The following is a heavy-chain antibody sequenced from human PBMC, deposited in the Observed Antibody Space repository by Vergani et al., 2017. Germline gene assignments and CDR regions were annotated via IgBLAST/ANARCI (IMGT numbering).Heavy chain of an antibody. CDR3: ARHKEDIVVVPAAIGNWFDP. Sequence: QVQLQQWGAGLLKPSETLSLTCAVYGGSFSGYYWSWIRQPPGKGLEWIGEINHSGSTNYNPSLKSRVTISVDTSKNQFSLKPSSVTAADTAVYYCARHKEDIVVVPAAIGNWFDPWGQGTLVTVSS. D-gene: IGHD2-2*01. CDR2: INHSGST. J-gene: IGHJ5*02. V-gene: IGHV4-34*01. CDR1: GGSFSGYY.